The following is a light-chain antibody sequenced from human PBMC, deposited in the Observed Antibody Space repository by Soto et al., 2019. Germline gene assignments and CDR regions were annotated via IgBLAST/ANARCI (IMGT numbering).Light chain of an antibody. CDR2: STN. J-gene: IGLJ1*01. V-gene: IGLV8-61*01. CDR1: SAPVSTTYY. CDR3: LLYMGNGIYL. Sequence: QAVVTQEPSVSVSPGGPVTLTCGLRSAPVSTTYYPAWCQQTPGQPPRTLIYSTNTRSSGVPDRFSGSIRGNKAALTITGAQADDEADYHCLLYMGNGIYLFGPGTKVTVL.